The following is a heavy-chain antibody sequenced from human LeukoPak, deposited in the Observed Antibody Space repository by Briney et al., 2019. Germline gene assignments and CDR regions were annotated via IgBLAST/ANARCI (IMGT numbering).Heavy chain of an antibody. CDR2: ISYDGSNK. D-gene: IGHD2-21*01. CDR1: GFTLSSYG. Sequence: PGRSLTLSCAASGFTLSSYGMHWVRQAPGKGLEWVAVISYDGSNKYYADSVKGRFTISRDNSKNTLYLQMNSLRAEDTAVYYCAKDRGEYYFDYWGQGTLVTVSS. V-gene: IGHV3-30*18. J-gene: IGHJ4*02. CDR3: AKDRGEYYFDY.